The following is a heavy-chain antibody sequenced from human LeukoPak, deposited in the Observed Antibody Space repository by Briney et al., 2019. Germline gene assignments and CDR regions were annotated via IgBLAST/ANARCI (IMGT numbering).Heavy chain of an antibody. Sequence: ASVKVSCKASGGTFSSYAISWVRQAPGQGLEWMGGIIPIFGTANYAQKFQGRVTITADKSTSTAYMELSSLRSEDTAVYYCARGRLYGGNSDFDYWGQGTLVTVSS. CDR1: GGTFSSYA. D-gene: IGHD4-23*01. CDR3: ARGRLYGGNSDFDY. CDR2: IIPIFGTA. J-gene: IGHJ4*02. V-gene: IGHV1-69*06.